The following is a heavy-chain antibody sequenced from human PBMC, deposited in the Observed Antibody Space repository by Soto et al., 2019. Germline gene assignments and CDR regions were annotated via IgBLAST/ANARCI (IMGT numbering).Heavy chain of an antibody. D-gene: IGHD2-2*01. Sequence: GASVKVSCKASGGTFSSYTISWVRQAPGQGLEWMGRIIPILGIANYAQKFQGRVTITADKSTSTAYMELSSLRSEDTAVYYCARESPGPTQLRRLYHYYYMDVWGKGTTVTVSS. CDR2: IIPILGIA. CDR3: ARESPGPTQLRRLYHYYYMDV. CDR1: GGTFSSYT. J-gene: IGHJ6*03. V-gene: IGHV1-69*04.